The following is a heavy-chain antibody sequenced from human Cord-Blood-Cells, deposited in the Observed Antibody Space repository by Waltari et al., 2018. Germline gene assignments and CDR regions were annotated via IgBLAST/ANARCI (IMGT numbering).Heavy chain of an antibody. V-gene: IGHV3-30-3*01. D-gene: IGHD5-12*01. J-gene: IGHJ6*02. CDR2: ISYDGSNK. Sequence: QVQLVESGGGVVQHGRGLRLLCGGSGFTVSSYAMHRVRQHPGKGLEWVAVISYDGSNKYYADSVKGRFTISRDNSKNTLYLQMNSLRAEDTAVYYCARDKGGYDYYYYGMDVWGQGTTVTVSS. CDR3: ARDKGGYDYYYYGMDV. CDR1: GFTVSSYA.